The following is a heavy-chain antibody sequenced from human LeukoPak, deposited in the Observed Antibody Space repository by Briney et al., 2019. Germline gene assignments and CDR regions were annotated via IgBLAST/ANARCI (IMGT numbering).Heavy chain of an antibody. V-gene: IGHV1-3*03. CDR1: GYSFTSYA. CDR3: ARVYSDLYDILTGYYSYYYYYMDV. CDR2: ISAANGYT. J-gene: IGHJ6*03. Sequence: ASVKVSCKASGYSFTSYAMHWVRQAPGQTLEWLGWISAANGYTVYSQEFQGRVTITRDTSASTSYMELTSLRFEDTAVYYCARVYSDLYDILTGYYSYYYYYMDVWGKGTTVTISS. D-gene: IGHD3-9*01.